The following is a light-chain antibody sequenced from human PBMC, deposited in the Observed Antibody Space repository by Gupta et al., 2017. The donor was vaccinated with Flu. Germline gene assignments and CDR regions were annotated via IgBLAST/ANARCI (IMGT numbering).Light chain of an antibody. Sequence: PSFLSASVGDRVTITCRASQVSSNFLAWYQQKPGQVPELLIYAASTLHSGVPYRFSGSGSGTEFTLTISRLEPEDVATYYCQQYTSSPGTFGGGTKVEIK. CDR2: AAS. CDR1: QVSSNF. V-gene: IGKV1-27*01. J-gene: IGKJ4*01. CDR3: QQYTSSPGT.